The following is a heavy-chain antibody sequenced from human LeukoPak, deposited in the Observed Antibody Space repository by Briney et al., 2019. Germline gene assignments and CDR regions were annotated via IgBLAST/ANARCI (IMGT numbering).Heavy chain of an antibody. CDR1: GYTFTGYY. V-gene: IGHV1-2*02. CDR3: ARDLYASGTIAVDY. J-gene: IGHJ4*02. CDR2: INPNSGGT. D-gene: IGHD3-10*01. Sequence: ASVKVSCKASGYTFTGYYMHWVRQAPGQGLEWMGWINPNSGGTNYAQKFQGRVTMTRDTSISAAYMELSSLRSDDTAVYYCARDLYASGTIAVDYWGQGTLVTVSS.